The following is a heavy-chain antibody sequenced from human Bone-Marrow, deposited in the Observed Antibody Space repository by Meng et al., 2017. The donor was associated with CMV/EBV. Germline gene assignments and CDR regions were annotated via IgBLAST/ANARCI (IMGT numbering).Heavy chain of an antibody. CDR3: ARDLGGYCSGGSCL. Sequence: GPLVQSGAEVKKPGASVKVSCKASGYTFTGYYMHWVRQAPGQGLEWMGWINPNSGGTNYAQKFQGRVTMTRDTSISTAYMELSRLRSDDTAVYYCARDLGGYCSGGSCLWGQGTLVTVSS. CDR2: INPNSGGT. J-gene: IGHJ4*02. V-gene: IGHV1-2*02. D-gene: IGHD2-15*01. CDR1: GYTFTGYY.